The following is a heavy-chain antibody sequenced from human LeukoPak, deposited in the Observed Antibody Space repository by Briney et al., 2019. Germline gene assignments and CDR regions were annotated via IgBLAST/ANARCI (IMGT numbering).Heavy chain of an antibody. J-gene: IGHJ4*02. V-gene: IGHV3-74*01. CDR1: GFTFSRYW. Sequence: SGGSLRLSCTASGFTFSRYWMHWVRQAPGKGLVWVSRINSEGSTTSYADSVKGRFTISRDNAKNTLYLQMNSLRAEDTAVYYCATYDSSVYYYVFDYWGQGTLVTVSS. CDR2: INSEGSTT. D-gene: IGHD3-22*01. CDR3: ATYDSSVYYYVFDY.